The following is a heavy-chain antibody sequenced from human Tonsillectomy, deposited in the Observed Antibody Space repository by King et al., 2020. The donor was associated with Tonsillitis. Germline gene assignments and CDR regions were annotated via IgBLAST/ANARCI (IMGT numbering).Heavy chain of an antibody. V-gene: IGHV3-48*01. CDR3: ARDKDWAFDY. CDR1: GFTFTDYS. CDR2: INARIEKI. Sequence: VQLVESGGGLVQPGGSLRLSCTDSGFTFTDYSMNWIRQAPGKGLEWVSYINARIEKIHYADSVKGRLTIFRDNAKNSLYLQMDSLRAEDTALYYCARDKDWAFDYWGQGTLVTVSS. D-gene: IGHD3/OR15-3a*01. J-gene: IGHJ4*02.